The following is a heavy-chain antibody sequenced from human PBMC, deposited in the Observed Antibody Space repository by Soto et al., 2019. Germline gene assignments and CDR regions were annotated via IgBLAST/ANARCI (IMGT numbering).Heavy chain of an antibody. J-gene: IGHJ5*02. CDR1: GGTFSSYA. D-gene: IGHD3-16*01. CDR2: IIPIFGTA. V-gene: IGHV1-69*01. CDR3: ARLKGYYDYGWGSYAPDSP. Sequence: QVQLVQSGAEVKKPGSSVKVSCKASGGTFSSYAISWVRQAPGQGLEWMGGIIPIFGTANYAQKFQGRVKITADESTSIAYMELSSLRSEDTAVYYCARLKGYYDYGWGSYAPDSPWGQGTLVTVSS.